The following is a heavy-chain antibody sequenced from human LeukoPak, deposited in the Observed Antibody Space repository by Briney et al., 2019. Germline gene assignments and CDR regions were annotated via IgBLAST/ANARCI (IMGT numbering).Heavy chain of an antibody. CDR2: INPSGGST. D-gene: IGHD3-16*01. V-gene: IGHV1-46*01. J-gene: IGHJ5*02. Sequence: ASVKVSCKASGGTFSSYAISWVRQAPGQGLEWMGIINPSGGSTSYAQKFQGRVTMTRDTSTSTVYMELSSLRSEDTAVYYCARVFAASGVWWFDPWGQGTLVTVSS. CDR3: ARVFAASGVWWFDP. CDR1: GGTFSSYA.